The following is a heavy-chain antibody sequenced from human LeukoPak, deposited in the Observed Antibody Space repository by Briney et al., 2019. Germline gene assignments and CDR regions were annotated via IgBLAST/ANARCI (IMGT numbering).Heavy chain of an antibody. J-gene: IGHJ4*02. V-gene: IGHV3-74*03. D-gene: IGHD6-19*01. CDR3: VRGGGSSAYYYYFDY. CDR1: GLTFSRYG. CDR2: ISADGSRI. Sequence: PGGSLRLSCAASGLTFSRYGMHWVRQSAGKGLMWVSGISADGSRITYADSVEGRFTITRDNARSTLFLQMDSLRDEDAAVYYCVRGGGSSAYYYYFDYWGQGSLVTVS.